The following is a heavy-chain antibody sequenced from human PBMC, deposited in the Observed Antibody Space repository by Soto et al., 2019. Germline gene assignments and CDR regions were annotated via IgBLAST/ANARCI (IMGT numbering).Heavy chain of an antibody. D-gene: IGHD3-10*01. J-gene: IGHJ4*02. V-gene: IGHV3-23*01. Sequence: GGSLRLSCAASGFTFSSYAMSWVRQAPGKGLEWVSAISGSGGSTYYADSVKGRFTISRDNSKNTLYLQMNSLGAEDTAVYYCAKDLAVRGVIVGFDYWGQGTLVTVSS. CDR3: AKDLAVRGVIVGFDY. CDR2: ISGSGGST. CDR1: GFTFSSYA.